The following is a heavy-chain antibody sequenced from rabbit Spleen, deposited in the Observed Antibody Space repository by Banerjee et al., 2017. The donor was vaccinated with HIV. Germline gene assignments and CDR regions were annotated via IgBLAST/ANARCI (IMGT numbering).Heavy chain of an antibody. CDR3: AREKSGNYGYDL. CDR2: IDPIFGTT. D-gene: IGHD6-1*01. V-gene: IGHV1S40*01. CDR1: GFTISTSDW. Sequence: QSLEESGGDVVKPGASLTLTCTASGFTISTSDWIHWVRQAPGKGLEWIGYIDPIFGTTHYASWAKGRFTISKTSSTTLTLQMTSLTVADTATYFCAREKSGNYGYDLGGPGPLVTVS. J-gene: IGHJ4*01.